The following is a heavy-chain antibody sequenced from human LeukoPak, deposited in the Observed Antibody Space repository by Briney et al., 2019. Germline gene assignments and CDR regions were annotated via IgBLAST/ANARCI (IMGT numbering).Heavy chain of an antibody. D-gene: IGHD6-19*01. CDR3: ARGRSSGWSYYYYYYYMDV. CDR2: INHSGST. V-gene: IGHV4-34*01. Sequence: SETLSLTCAVYGGSFSGYYWSWIRQPPGKGLEWIGEINHSGSTNYNPSLKSRVTISVDTSKNQFSLKLSSVTAADTAVYYCARGRSSGWSYYYYYYYMDVWGKGTTVTVSS. J-gene: IGHJ6*03. CDR1: GGSFSGYY.